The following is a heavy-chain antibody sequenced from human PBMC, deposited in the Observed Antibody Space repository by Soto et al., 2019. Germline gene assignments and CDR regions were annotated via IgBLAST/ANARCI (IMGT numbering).Heavy chain of an antibody. CDR1: GYTFTSYA. Sequence: ASVKVSCKASGYTFTSYAMHWVRQAPGQRLEWMGWINAGNGNTKYSQKFQGRVTITRDTSASTAYMELSSLRSEDTAVYYCARDRGDRDTEWELFFFDYWGQGTLVTVSS. J-gene: IGHJ4*02. CDR2: INAGNGNT. V-gene: IGHV1-3*01. CDR3: ARDRGDRDTEWELFFFDY. D-gene: IGHD1-26*01.